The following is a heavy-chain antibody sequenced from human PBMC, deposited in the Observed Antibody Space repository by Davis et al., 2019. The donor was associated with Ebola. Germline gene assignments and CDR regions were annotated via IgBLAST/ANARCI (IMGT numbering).Heavy chain of an antibody. Sequence: GEALKISCAASGFTFSGSAMHWVRQASGKGLEWVGRIRSKANSYATAYAASVKGRFTISRDDSKNTAYLQMNSLKTEDTAVYYCTTPSRDGYNRWGQGTLVTVSP. D-gene: IGHD5-24*01. CDR1: GFTFSGSA. CDR3: TTPSRDGYNR. J-gene: IGHJ4*02. CDR2: IRSKANSYAT. V-gene: IGHV3-73*01.